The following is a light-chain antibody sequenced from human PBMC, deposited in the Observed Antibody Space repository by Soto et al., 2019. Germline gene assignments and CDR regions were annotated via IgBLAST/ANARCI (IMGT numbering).Light chain of an antibody. CDR1: QSVSSN. CDR3: QQFHNWPLS. Sequence: EIVMTQSPATLSVSQGERATLSCRASQSVSSNLAWYQQKPGQAPRLLIYGASSRATGIPDRFNGGGSGTEFTLTISSLQSEDFALYYCQQFHNWPLSFGGGTKVDIK. CDR2: GAS. J-gene: IGKJ4*01. V-gene: IGKV3D-15*01.